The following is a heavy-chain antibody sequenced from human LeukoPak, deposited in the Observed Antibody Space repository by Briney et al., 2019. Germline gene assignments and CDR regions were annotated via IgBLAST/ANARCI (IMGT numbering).Heavy chain of an antibody. CDR2: IYYSGST. Sequence: SETLSLTCTVSGGSISSSSYSWGWIRQPPGKGLEWIGSIYYSGSTYYNPSLKSRVTISVDTSKNQFSLKLSSVTAADTAVYYCARRGNYYYYYGMDVWGQGTTVTVSS. CDR3: ARRGNYYYYYGMDV. V-gene: IGHV4-39*01. CDR1: GGSISSSSYS. J-gene: IGHJ6*02. D-gene: IGHD3-16*01.